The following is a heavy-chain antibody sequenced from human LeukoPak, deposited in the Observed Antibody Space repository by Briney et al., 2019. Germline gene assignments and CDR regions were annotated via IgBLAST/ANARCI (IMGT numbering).Heavy chain of an antibody. D-gene: IGHD3-10*01. J-gene: IGHJ4*02. CDR1: GFRFSDYW. CDR3: ARGNYGSGSYRPFDY. V-gene: IGHV5-51*01. Sequence: GESLKISCEGSGFRFSDYWIAWVRQMPGKGLEWMGNVYPGDSDTRYTPSFQGQVTISADKSVSTAYLQWSSLKASDTAMYYCARGNYGSGSYRPFDYWGQGTLVTVSS. CDR2: VYPGDSDT.